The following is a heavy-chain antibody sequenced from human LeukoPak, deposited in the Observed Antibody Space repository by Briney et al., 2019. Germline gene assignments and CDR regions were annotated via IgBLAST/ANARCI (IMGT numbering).Heavy chain of an antibody. J-gene: IGHJ4*02. V-gene: IGHV1-8*01. Sequence: ASVKVSCKASGYTFTSYDINWVRQATGQGLEWMGWMNPNSGNTGYAQKFQGRVTMTRNTSISTAYMELSSLRSEDTAVYYCATRTYGSGSYDIDYWGQGTLVTVSS. CDR3: ATRTYGSGSYDIDY. CDR2: MNPNSGNT. CDR1: GYTFTSYD. D-gene: IGHD3-10*01.